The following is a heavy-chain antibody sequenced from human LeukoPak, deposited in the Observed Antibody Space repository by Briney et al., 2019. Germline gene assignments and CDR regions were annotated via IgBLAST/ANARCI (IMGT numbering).Heavy chain of an antibody. J-gene: IGHJ5*02. D-gene: IGHD3-22*01. CDR2: IYYSGST. V-gene: IGHV4-59*01. CDR3: ARESWYYDSSGYLYNWFDP. CDR1: GGSISSYY. Sequence: PSETLSLTCTVSGGSISSYYWSWIRQPPGKGLEWIGYIYYSGSTNYNPSLKSRVTMSVDTSKNQFSLKLSSVTAADTAVYYCARESWYYDSSGYLYNWFDPWGQGTLVTVSS.